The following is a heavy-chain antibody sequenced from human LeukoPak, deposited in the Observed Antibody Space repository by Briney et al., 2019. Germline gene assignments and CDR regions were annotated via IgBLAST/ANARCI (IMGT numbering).Heavy chain of an antibody. V-gene: IGHV4-59*01. CDR1: GGYISSYY. Sequence: SETLSLTCTVSGGYISSYYWSWIRQPPGKGLEWIGYIYYSGSTNYNPSLKSRVTISVDTSKNQFSLKLSSVTAADTAVYYCARDLKYFDYWGQGTLVTVSS. CDR2: IYYSGST. J-gene: IGHJ4*02. CDR3: ARDLKYFDY.